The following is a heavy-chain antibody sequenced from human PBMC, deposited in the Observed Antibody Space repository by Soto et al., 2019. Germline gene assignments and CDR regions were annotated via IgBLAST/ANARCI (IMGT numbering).Heavy chain of an antibody. J-gene: IGHJ4*02. D-gene: IGHD3-22*01. CDR3: ARDLYYYASSGFKY. CDR2: ISSSSSYI. V-gene: IGHV3-21*01. Sequence: EVQLEESGGGLVKPGGSLRLSCVASGLTINTYSMMWVRQAPGKGLEWVSSISSSSSYIYYADSVKGRFTISRDNAKNSLYLQMNSLRAEDTAVYYCARDLYYYASSGFKYWGQGTLVTVSS. CDR1: GLTINTYS.